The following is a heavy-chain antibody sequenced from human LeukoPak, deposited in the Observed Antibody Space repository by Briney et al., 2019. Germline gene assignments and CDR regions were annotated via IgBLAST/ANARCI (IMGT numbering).Heavy chain of an antibody. CDR3: ARLTVTTYFDY. J-gene: IGHJ4*02. CDR2: IYHSGST. Sequence: SETLSLTCAVSGGSISSGGYSWSWIRQPPGKGLEWIGYIYHSGSTYYNPSLKSRVTISVDRSKNQSSLKLSSVTAADTAVYYCARLTVTTYFDYWGQGTLVTVSS. V-gene: IGHV4-30-2*01. CDR1: GGSISSGGYS. D-gene: IGHD4-17*01.